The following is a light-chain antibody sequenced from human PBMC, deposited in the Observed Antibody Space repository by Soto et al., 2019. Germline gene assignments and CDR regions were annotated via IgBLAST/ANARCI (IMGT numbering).Light chain of an antibody. J-gene: IGKJ1*01. CDR3: QQYGSSPQGT. CDR2: GAS. V-gene: IGKV3-20*01. CDR1: QSVSGTY. Sequence: EIVLTQSPGTLSLSPGERATLSCRASQSVSGTYLAWYQQKPGQAPRLLIYGASSRATGIPDRFSGSGSGTDFTLTISRLEPEDFAVYYCQQYGSSPQGTFGQGTKVEIE.